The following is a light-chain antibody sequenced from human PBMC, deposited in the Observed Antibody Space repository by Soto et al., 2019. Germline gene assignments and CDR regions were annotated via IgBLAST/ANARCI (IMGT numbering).Light chain of an antibody. V-gene: IGKV1-27*01. Sequence: DIQMTQSPSSLSASVGDRVTITCRASQGISNYLAWYQQQPGKVPKLLIYAASTLQSGLPSRFSGSGSGTDFTLTISSLQPEYVATYYCQKYNSAPATFGPGTKVDIK. J-gene: IGKJ3*01. CDR3: QKYNSAPAT. CDR2: AAS. CDR1: QGISNY.